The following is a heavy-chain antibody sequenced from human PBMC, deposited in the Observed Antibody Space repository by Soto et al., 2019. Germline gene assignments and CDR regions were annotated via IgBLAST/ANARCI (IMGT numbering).Heavy chain of an antibody. J-gene: IGHJ4*01. Sequence: ASVKVACKMSGNSLSVLPMHWGRQNAGKGLEWMAGYDPEDDGTIYAQNFQGRVSLTEDTSTDTAYLEVNRLTSEDTAVYYCAARGNDPYSSLFYWGQGTLVTVSS. CDR1: GNSLSVLP. D-gene: IGHD5-12*01. V-gene: IGHV1-24*01. CDR2: YDPEDDGT. CDR3: AARGNDPYSSLFY.